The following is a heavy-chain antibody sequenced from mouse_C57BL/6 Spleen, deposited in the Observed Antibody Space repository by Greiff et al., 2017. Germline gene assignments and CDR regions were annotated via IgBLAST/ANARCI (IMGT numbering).Heavy chain of an antibody. CDR1: GYTFTSYW. Sequence: QVQLQQPGTELVKPGASVKLSCKASGYTFTSYWMHWVKQRPGQGLEWFGNINPSNGGTNYNEQFKSKATLTVDESSNTAYLQLSSLTSEDSAVSYYARESDDCDDFDYWGQGTTLTVSS. CDR3: ARESDDCDDFDY. CDR2: INPSNGGT. D-gene: IGHD2-4*01. V-gene: IGHV1-53*01. J-gene: IGHJ2*01.